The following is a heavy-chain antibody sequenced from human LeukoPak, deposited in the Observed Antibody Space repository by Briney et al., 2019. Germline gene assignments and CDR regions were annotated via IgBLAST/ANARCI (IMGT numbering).Heavy chain of an antibody. CDR3: ARVRYDSSGYCLDY. J-gene: IGHJ4*02. CDR1: GYTFTGYY. Sequence: GASVKVSCKASGYTFTGYYMHWVRQAPGQGLEWMGWISAYNGNTNYAQKLQGRVTMTTDISTSTAYMELRSLRSDDTAVYYCARVRYDSSGYCLDYWGQGTLVTVSS. D-gene: IGHD3-22*01. CDR2: ISAYNGNT. V-gene: IGHV1-18*04.